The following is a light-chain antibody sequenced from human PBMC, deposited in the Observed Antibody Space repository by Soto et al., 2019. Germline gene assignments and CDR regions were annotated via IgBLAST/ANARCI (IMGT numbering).Light chain of an antibody. V-gene: IGLV2-14*01. Sequence: QSALTQPASVSGSHGQSITISCTGTSSDVGGYNFVSWYQHHPGKAPKLIIYEVSNRPSGVSNRFSASKSGNTASLTIFGLQAEDEADYYCSSYTNSSTLVLFGGGTNLTVL. CDR2: EVS. CDR1: SSDVGGYNF. CDR3: SSYTNSSTLVL. J-gene: IGLJ2*01.